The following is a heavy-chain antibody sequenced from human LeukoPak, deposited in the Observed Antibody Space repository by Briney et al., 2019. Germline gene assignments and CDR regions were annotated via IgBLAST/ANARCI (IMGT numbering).Heavy chain of an antibody. CDR1: GFSFSNYG. V-gene: IGHV3-30*18. Sequence: GGSLRLSCAASGFSFSNYGIHWVRQAPGKGLEWVAAVSQDESNKYYADSVKGRFTISRDNSKNTLYLQMNSLKSEDTAVYYCAKDSAVAAVAGTLDCWGQGTLVTVSS. CDR3: AKDSAVAAVAGTLDC. D-gene: IGHD6-19*01. CDR2: VSQDESNK. J-gene: IGHJ4*02.